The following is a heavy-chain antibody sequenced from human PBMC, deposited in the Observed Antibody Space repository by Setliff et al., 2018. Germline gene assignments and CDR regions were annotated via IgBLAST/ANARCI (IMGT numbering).Heavy chain of an antibody. Sequence: SVKVSCKASGGTFRTDGFNWVRQAPGQGLEWMGRIIPVFGTAKYVQKFQGRVTISADESARTAYMEMSSLTSDDSAVYYCARGGLAAAGRKGVFEYWGQGTQVTVSS. CDR2: IIPVFGTA. CDR3: ARGGLAAAGRKGVFEY. J-gene: IGHJ4*02. CDR1: GGTFRTDG. V-gene: IGHV1-69*13. D-gene: IGHD6-13*01.